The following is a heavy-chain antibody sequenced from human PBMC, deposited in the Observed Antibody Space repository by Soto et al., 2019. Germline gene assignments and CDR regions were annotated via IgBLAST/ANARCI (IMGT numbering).Heavy chain of an antibody. CDR3: TTGLSNGYYNFDY. CDR1: GCTFSNAW. V-gene: IGHV3-15*01. CDR2: IKGEADGGTT. J-gene: IGHJ4*02. D-gene: IGHD3-22*01. Sequence: GGSLRLSCAASGCTFSNAWMIWVRQAPGKGLEWVGRIKGEADGGTTDYAAPVKGRITISRDHSKDTLYLQMNSLKTEDTAVYYCTTGLSNGYYNFDYWGQGTPVTVSS.